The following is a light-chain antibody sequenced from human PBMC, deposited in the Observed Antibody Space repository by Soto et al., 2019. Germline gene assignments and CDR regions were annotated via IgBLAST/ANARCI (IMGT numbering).Light chain of an antibody. J-gene: IGKJ4*01. CDR2: GAS. Sequence: VVTRAPATLYVSQGERATLSCRASQTINNNVAWYQLKDGQVPRLLIYGASTRAADVPARFSGGGSGTEFILTISSLQSEDFAVYYCQQYDNWPPIPFGGGTKVAIK. CDR1: QTINNN. CDR3: QQYDNWPPIP. V-gene: IGKV3-15*01.